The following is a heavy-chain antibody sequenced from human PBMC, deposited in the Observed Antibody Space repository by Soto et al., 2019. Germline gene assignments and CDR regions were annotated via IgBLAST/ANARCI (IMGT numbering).Heavy chain of an antibody. CDR3: ARGTGYCSGGSCYYYYGMDV. CDR1: GFTFSSYD. D-gene: IGHD2-15*01. CDR2: IGTAGDT. Sequence: GGSLRLSCAASGFTFSSYDMHWVRQATGKGLEWVSAIGTAGDTYYPGSVKGRFTISRENAKNSLYLQMNSLRAEDTAVYYCARGTGYCSGGSCYYYYGMDVWGQGTTVTVSS. V-gene: IGHV3-13*01. J-gene: IGHJ6*02.